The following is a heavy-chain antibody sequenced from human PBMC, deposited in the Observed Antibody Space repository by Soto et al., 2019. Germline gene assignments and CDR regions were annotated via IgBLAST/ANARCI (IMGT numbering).Heavy chain of an antibody. CDR2: IYSGGST. J-gene: IGHJ1*01. CDR1: GFTVSSNY. CDR3: ARAPYSSGWPEYFQH. Sequence: GGSLRLSXAASGFTVSSNYMSWVRQAPGKGLEWVSVIYSGGSTYYADSVKGRFTISRDNSKNTLYLQMNSLRAEDTAVYYCARAPYSSGWPEYFQHWGQGTLVTVSS. D-gene: IGHD6-19*01. V-gene: IGHV3-53*01.